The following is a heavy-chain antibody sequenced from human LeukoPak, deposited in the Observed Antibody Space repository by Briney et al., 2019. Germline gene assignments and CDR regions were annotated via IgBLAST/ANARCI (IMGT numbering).Heavy chain of an antibody. CDR1: GFTFSNAW. CDR2: IKSKTDGGTT. Sequence: TGGSLRLSCAASGFTFSNAWMSWVRQAPGKGLEWVGRIKSKTDGGTTDYAAPVKGRFAISRDDSKNTLYLQMNSLKTEDTAVYYCTTEGHIEPPDYYYMDVWGKGTTVTVSS. J-gene: IGHJ6*03. V-gene: IGHV3-15*01. CDR3: TTEGHIEPPDYYYMDV. D-gene: IGHD1-14*01.